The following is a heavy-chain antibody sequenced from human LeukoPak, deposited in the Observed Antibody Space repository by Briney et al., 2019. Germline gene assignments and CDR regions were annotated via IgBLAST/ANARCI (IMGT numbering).Heavy chain of an antibody. CDR1: GGSISGGGYS. Sequence: PSQTLSLTCAVSGGSISGGGYSWSWIRQPPGKGLEWIGYIFYSGTTYYNPSLKSRITISVDTSKNQFSLKLSSVTAADTAVYYCARARGGSDWNYVFDYWGQGTLVTVSS. J-gene: IGHJ4*02. V-gene: IGHV4-30-4*07. D-gene: IGHD1-7*01. CDR3: ARARGGSDWNYVFDY. CDR2: IFYSGTT.